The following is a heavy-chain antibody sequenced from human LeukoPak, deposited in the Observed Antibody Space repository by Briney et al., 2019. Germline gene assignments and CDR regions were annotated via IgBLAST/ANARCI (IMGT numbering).Heavy chain of an antibody. CDR3: GYYDSSGYYDNDY. J-gene: IGHJ4*02. CDR1: GFTFSDYY. V-gene: IGHV3-11*01. D-gene: IGHD3-22*01. CDR2: ISSSGSTI. Sequence: PGGSLRLSCAASGFTFSDYYMSWIRQAPGKGLEWVSYISSSGSTIYYADSVKGRFTISRDNARNSLYLQMNSLRAEDTAVYYCGYYDSSGYYDNDYWGQGTLATVSS.